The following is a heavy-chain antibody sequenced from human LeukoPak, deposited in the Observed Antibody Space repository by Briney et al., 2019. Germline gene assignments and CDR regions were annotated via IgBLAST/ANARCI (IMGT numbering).Heavy chain of an antibody. V-gene: IGHV4-39*01. CDR2: IYYSGST. CDR1: GGSISSSSYY. CDR3: ARFRTVAGKYYFDY. D-gene: IGHD6-19*01. J-gene: IGHJ4*02. Sequence: SETLSLTCTVSGGSISSSSYYWGWIRQPPGKGLEWIGSIYYSGSTYYNPSLKSRVTTSVDTSKNQFSLKLSSVTAADTAVYYCARFRTVAGKYYFDYWGQGTLVTVSS.